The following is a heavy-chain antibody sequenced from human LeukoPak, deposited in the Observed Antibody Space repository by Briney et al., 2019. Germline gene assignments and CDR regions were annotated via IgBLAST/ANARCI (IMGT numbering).Heavy chain of an antibody. D-gene: IGHD2-8*01. V-gene: IGHV3-48*03. Sequence: GGSLRLSCAASGFSLRCSEMNWVRQAPGKGPEWVAHINRADNVQYYTDSVRGRFTMSRDNAKDLLFLQMNSLRDDDTAAYYCARDTVNGPFVISLDLWGQGVLVTVS. J-gene: IGHJ5*02. CDR1: GFSLRCSE. CDR3: ARDTVNGPFVISLDL. CDR2: INRADNVQ.